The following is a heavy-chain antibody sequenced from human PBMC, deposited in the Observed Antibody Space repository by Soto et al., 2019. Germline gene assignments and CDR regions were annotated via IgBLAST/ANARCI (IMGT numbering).Heavy chain of an antibody. D-gene: IGHD2-15*01. Sequence: QVQLQESGPGLVKPSQTLSLTCTVSGGSISSGGYYWSWIRQHPGKGLEWIGYIYYSGSTYYNPSLKSRVTISVDTSNNQFSLKLSSVTAADTAVYYCAREASGYCSGGSCYGPLDYWGQGTLVTVSS. V-gene: IGHV4-31*03. J-gene: IGHJ4*02. CDR3: AREASGYCSGGSCYGPLDY. CDR1: GGSISSGGYY. CDR2: IYYSGST.